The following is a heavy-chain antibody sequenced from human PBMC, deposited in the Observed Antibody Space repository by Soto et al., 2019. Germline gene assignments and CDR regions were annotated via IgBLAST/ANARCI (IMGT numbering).Heavy chain of an antibody. J-gene: IGHJ6*02. CDR3: APQVITADRAGMDV. V-gene: IGHV2-5*02. Sequence: QITLKESGPTLVKPTQTLTLTCTFSGFSLSTIGVGVVWIRQPPGKALEWLALIPWDDDKRYSPFLKSRRTITKDTSTNQVVLTMTNMDPVDTATYYCAPQVITADRAGMDVWGQGTTVPVSS. CDR1: GFSLSTIGVG. D-gene: IGHD6-13*01. CDR2: IPWDDDK.